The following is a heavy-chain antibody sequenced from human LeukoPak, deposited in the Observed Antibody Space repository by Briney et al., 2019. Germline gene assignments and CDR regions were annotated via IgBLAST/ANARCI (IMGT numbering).Heavy chain of an antibody. D-gene: IGHD6-19*01. Sequence: PSETLSLTCAVYGGSFSGYYWSWIRQPAGKGLEWIGEINHSGSTNYNPSLKSRVTISVDTSKNQFSLKLSSVTAADTAVYYCARGLVEEQWLVDTHDAFDIWGQGTMVTVSS. CDR3: ARGLVEEQWLVDTHDAFDI. J-gene: IGHJ3*02. CDR1: GGSFSGYY. CDR2: INHSGST. V-gene: IGHV4-34*01.